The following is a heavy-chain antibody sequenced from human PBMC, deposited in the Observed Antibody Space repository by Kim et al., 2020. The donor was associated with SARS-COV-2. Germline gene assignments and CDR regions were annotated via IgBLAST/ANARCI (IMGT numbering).Heavy chain of an antibody. D-gene: IGHD3-10*01. Sequence: SETLSLTCAVYGGSFSGYYWSWIRQPPGKGLEWIGEINHSGSTNYNPSLKSRVTISVDTSKNQFSLKLSSVTAADTAVYYCAREGGRRFGYWGQGTLVTVSS. V-gene: IGHV4-34*01. J-gene: IGHJ4*02. CDR1: GGSFSGYY. CDR3: AREGGRRFGY. CDR2: INHSGST.